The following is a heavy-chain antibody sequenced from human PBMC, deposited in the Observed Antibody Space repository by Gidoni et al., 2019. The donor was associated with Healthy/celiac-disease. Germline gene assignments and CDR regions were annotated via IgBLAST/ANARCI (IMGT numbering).Heavy chain of an antibody. CDR3: ARDGAANYWYFDL. D-gene: IGHD2-15*01. CDR2: IYTSGST. J-gene: IGHJ2*01. CDR1: GGPISSGSYY. V-gene: IGHV4-61*02. Sequence: QVQLQESGPGLVKPSQTLSLPCTVSGGPISSGSYYWSWIRQPAGKVLEWIGRIYTSGSTNYNPSLKSRVTMSVDTSKNQFSLKLSSVTAADTAVYYCARDGAANYWYFDLWGRGTLVTVSS.